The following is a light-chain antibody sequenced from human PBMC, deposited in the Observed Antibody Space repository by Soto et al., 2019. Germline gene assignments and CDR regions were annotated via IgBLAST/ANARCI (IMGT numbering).Light chain of an antibody. CDR2: SNN. CDR1: SSNIGSNY. V-gene: IGLV1-47*02. J-gene: IGLJ2*01. Sequence: QLVLTQPPSASGTPGQRVTISCSGSSSNIGSNYVYWYQQLPGTAPKLLIYSNNQRPSGVPDRFSGSKSGTSASLAISGLRSEDEADYYCAAWDDSLSGPGNVVFGGGTKLTVL. CDR3: AAWDDSLSGPGNVV.